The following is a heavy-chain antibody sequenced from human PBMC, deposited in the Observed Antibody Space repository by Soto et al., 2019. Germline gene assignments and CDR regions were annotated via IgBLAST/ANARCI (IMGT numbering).Heavy chain of an antibody. J-gene: IGHJ4*02. Sequence: QVQLQQWGAGLLKPSETLSLTCAVYGGSFSGYYWNWIRQPPGKGLEWIGEINHSGSTNYNPSLKSRVTLSVDPSKTQFSLKLSSVTAADTAVYYCARGWGRIFDYWGQGTLVTVSS. CDR3: ARGWGRIFDY. CDR2: INHSGST. V-gene: IGHV4-34*01. D-gene: IGHD7-27*01. CDR1: GGSFSGYY.